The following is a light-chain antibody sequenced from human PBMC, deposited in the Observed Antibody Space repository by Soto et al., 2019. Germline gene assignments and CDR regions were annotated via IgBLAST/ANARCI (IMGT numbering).Light chain of an antibody. CDR2: QDT. J-gene: IGLJ2*01. CDR1: KWGEKF. V-gene: IGLV3-1*01. Sequence: SYELTQPPSVSVSPGQTASITCSGDKWGEKFACWYHQKPGQAPVLVIYQDTKRPSGIPERFSASNSGNTATLTISGTQTLDEGDYYCQTWDSSTGVVFGGGTKLTVL. CDR3: QTWDSSTGVV.